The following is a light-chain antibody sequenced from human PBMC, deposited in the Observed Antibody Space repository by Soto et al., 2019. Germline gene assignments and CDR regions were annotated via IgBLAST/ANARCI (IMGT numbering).Light chain of an antibody. J-gene: IGLJ3*02. Sequence: QSALTQPRSVSGSPGQSVTISCTGTSSDVGGYKHVSWYQQHPGKAPKVMIYDVSKRPSGVPDRFSGSKSGNTASLTISGLQAEDEADYYCCSYAGSYTVVFGGGTKLTVL. V-gene: IGLV2-11*01. CDR2: DVS. CDR1: SSDVGGYKH. CDR3: CSYAGSYTVV.